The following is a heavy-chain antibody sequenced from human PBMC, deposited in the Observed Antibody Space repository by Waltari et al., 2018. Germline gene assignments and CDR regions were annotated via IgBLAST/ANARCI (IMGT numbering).Heavy chain of an antibody. D-gene: IGHD2-8*02. CDR2: INRDGSRE. V-gene: IGHV3-7*01. CDR1: GFN. CDR3: EGSCT. J-gene: IGHJ4*02. Sequence: EVQLVESGGGLVQPGGSLRLSCAASGFNWIRQAPGKGLEWVANINRDGSRESYVDSVKGRFTISRDNAKNSVFLQMNSLRVEDTAVYYCEGSCTWGQGTLVTVSS.